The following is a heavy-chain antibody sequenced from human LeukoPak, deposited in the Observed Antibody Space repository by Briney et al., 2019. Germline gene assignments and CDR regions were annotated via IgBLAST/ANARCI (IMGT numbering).Heavy chain of an antibody. CDR1: GYTFTSYD. J-gene: IGHJ3*02. CDR3: ARRAGGLDAFDI. CDR2: MNPNSGNT. D-gene: IGHD3-10*01. Sequence: ASVKVSCKASGYTFTSYDINWVRQATGRGLEWMGWMNPNSGNTGYAQKFQGRVTITRNTSISTAYMELSSLRSEDTAVYYCARRAGGLDAFDIWGQGTMVTVSS. V-gene: IGHV1-8*03.